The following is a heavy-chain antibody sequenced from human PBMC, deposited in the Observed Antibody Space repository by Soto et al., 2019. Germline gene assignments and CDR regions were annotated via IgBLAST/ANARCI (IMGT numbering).Heavy chain of an antibody. Sequence: QVQLVQSGPEVKQPGASVRISCQASGYSLTHFEMHWVRQAPGQRLEWMGWMNTGNGDTKYSQHFQGRVTLSRDTSESTAYLDGHGLPADDRSFYFCARGLARWDYWGKGTLVTVSS. CDR2: MNTGNGDT. D-gene: IGHD6-6*01. V-gene: IGHV1-3*04. CDR1: GYSLTHFE. CDR3: ARGLARWDY. J-gene: IGHJ4*02.